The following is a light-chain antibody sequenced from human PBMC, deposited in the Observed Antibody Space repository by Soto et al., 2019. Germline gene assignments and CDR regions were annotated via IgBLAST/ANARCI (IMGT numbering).Light chain of an antibody. CDR2: NVS. CDR3: GSYAGRMSDVV. CDR1: SSDVGGYNY. V-gene: IGLV2-11*01. Sequence: QSALTQPRSVSGSPGQSVTISCTGSSSDVGGYNYVSWYQQHPGKAPKLMIHNVSKRHSGVTDRFSGSKSGNTASLTISGLQAEDEADYYCGSYAGRMSDVVFGGGTKLTVL. J-gene: IGLJ2*01.